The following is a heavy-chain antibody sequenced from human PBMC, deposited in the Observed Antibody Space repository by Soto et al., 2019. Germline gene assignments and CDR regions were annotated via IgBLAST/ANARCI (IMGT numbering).Heavy chain of an antibody. CDR1: GGTFN. CDR3: ARGSGADAFDI. V-gene: IGHV1-69*06. D-gene: IGHD7-27*01. CDR2: IIPVIDTA. Sequence: ASVKVSCKVSGGTFNIRWVRQAPGQGLEWMGGIIPVIDTANYARKFQGRVVISADRATNIVYMEMMSLTLEDTAVYYCARGSGADAFDIWGQGTMVTVSS. J-gene: IGHJ3*02.